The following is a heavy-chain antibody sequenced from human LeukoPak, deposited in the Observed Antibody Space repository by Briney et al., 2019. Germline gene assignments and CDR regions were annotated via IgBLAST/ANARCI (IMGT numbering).Heavy chain of an antibody. CDR2: ISSSGSTI. J-gene: IGHJ4*02. Sequence: PGGSLRLSCAASGFTFSSYEMNWVRQAPGKGLEWVSYISSSGSTIYYADSVKGRFTISRDNAKNSLYLQMDSLRAEDTALYYCARDGPDGWYDGFDYWGQGALVTVSS. CDR3: ARDGPDGWYDGFDY. D-gene: IGHD6-19*01. CDR1: GFTFSSYE. V-gene: IGHV3-48*03.